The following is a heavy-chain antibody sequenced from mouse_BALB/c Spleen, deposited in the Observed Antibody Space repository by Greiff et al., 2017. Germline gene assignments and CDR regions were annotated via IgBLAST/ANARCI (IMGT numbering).Heavy chain of an antibody. CDR2: IWGGGST. J-gene: IGHJ4*01. V-gene: IGHV2-6-5*01. D-gene: IGHD3-3*01. CDR1: GFSFTDYG. CDR3: AEGAVQRVYYYAMDY. Sequence: VHLVESGPGLVAPSQSLSITCTVSGFSFTDYGVSWIRQPPGKGLEWLGVIWGGGSTNYNSAHKSRLSISKDNSTSQVFLKMNSLQTDDTAMYYCAEGAVQRVYYYAMDYWGQGTSVTVSS.